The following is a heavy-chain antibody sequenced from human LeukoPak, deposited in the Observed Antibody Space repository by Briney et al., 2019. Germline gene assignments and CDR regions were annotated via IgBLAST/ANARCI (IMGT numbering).Heavy chain of an antibody. D-gene: IGHD3-10*01. J-gene: IGHJ4*02. CDR3: SSFGSAFFY. Sequence: PGGSLRLSCAASGFTFSSYGMHWVRQAPGKGLEWVGRIKSKTDGGTTDYAAPVKGRFTMSRDDSKNTLYLQMNSLKNEDTAVYYCSSFGSAFFYWGQGTLVTVSS. CDR1: GFTFSSYG. CDR2: IKSKTDGGTT. V-gene: IGHV3-15*01.